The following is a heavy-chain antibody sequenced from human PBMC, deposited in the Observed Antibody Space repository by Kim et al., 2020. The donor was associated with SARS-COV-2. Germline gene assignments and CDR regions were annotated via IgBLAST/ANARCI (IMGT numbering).Heavy chain of an antibody. Sequence: SETLSLTCAVYGGSFSGYYWSWIRQPPGKGLEWIGEINHSGSTNYNPSLKSRVTISVDTSKNQFSLKLSSVTAADTAVYYCARGYDSSGYYGLVGYWGQGTLVTVSS. D-gene: IGHD3-22*01. V-gene: IGHV4-34*01. J-gene: IGHJ4*02. CDR2: INHSGST. CDR3: ARGYDSSGYYGLVGY. CDR1: GGSFSGYY.